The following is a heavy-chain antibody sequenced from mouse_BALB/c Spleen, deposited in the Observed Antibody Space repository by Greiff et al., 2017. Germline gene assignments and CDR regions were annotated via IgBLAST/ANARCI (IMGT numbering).Heavy chain of an antibody. D-gene: IGHD2-10*01. Sequence: QVQLKESGPGLVAPSQSLSITCTVSGFSLTSYGVHWVRQPPGKGLEWLGVIWAGGSTHYNSALMSRLSISKDNSKSQVFLKMNSLQTDDTAMYYCARAYYGNYDAMDYWGQGTSVTVSS. V-gene: IGHV2-9*02. CDR3: ARAYYGNYDAMDY. J-gene: IGHJ4*01. CDR1: GFSLTSYG. CDR2: IWAGGST.